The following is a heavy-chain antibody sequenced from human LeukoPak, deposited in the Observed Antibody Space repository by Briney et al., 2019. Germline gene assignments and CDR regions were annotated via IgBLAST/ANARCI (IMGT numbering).Heavy chain of an antibody. V-gene: IGHV3-23*01. Sequence: GGSLRLSCAASGFTFSSYAMSRVRQAPGKGLEWVSAISGSGGSTYYADSVKGRFTISRDNSKNTLYLQMNSLRAEDTAVYYCAKIAEAVSSNYYFDYWGQGTLVTVSS. CDR3: AKIAEAVSSNYYFDY. CDR1: GFTFSSYA. CDR2: ISGSGGST. D-gene: IGHD2-21*01. J-gene: IGHJ4*02.